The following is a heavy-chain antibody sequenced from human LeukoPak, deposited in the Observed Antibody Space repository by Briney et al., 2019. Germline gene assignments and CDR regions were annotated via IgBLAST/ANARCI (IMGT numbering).Heavy chain of an antibody. CDR2: ISGSGGST. D-gene: IGHD3-10*01. CDR3: AKDEGSLWFGELLYARFDY. CDR1: GFTFSSYV. V-gene: IGHV3-23*01. Sequence: QPGGSLRLSCAASGFTFSSYVMSWVRQAPGKGLEWVSAISGSGGSTYYADSVKGRFTISRDNSKNTLYLQMNSLRAEDTAVYYCAKDEGSLWFGELLYARFDYWGQGTLVTVSS. J-gene: IGHJ4*02.